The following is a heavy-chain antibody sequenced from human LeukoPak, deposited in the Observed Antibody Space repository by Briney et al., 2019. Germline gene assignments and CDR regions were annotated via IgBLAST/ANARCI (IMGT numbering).Heavy chain of an antibody. CDR3: TTDLVGLICGGDCYRDF. V-gene: IGHV3-15*01. J-gene: IGHJ4*02. D-gene: IGHD2-21*02. CDR2: IRSQNNGGGTT. CDR1: GFTFSGYG. Sequence: KAGKSLRLSCAGSGFTFSGYGMHWVRQAPGKGLEWVGRIRSQNNGGGTTDYSAPVKGRFTISRDDSKNTVYLQMNSLKSEDTAAYYCTTDLVGLICGGDCYRDFWGQGTLVTVPS.